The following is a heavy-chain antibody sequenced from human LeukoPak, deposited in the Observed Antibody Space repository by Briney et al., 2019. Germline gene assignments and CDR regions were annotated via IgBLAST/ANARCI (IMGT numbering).Heavy chain of an antibody. CDR3: ARDQTPHYDFWTGGVVDV. V-gene: IGHV1-58*02. J-gene: IGHJ6*02. CDR1: GFTFTSSA. Sequence: GTSVKVSCKTSGFTFTSSAKQWVRQARGQRLEWIGWIVVGSGNTNYAQTFQGRVTITRDMSTNTAYMELSSLRSEDTAVYYCARDQTPHYDFWTGGVVDVWGQGTTVTVSS. D-gene: IGHD3-3*01. CDR2: IVVGSGNT.